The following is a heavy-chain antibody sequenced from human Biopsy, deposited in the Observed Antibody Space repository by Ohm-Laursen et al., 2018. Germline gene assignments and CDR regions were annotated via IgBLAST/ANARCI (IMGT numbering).Heavy chain of an antibody. CDR2: ITGGSNYI. CDR3: AAERLPSGIGGPWLDP. D-gene: IGHD3-16*01. J-gene: IGHJ5*02. CDR1: GAALSGYS. V-gene: IGHV3-21*06. Sequence: SLRLSCSAPGAALSGYSMTWARQAPGKGLEWVSSITGGSNYINYADSVKGRLTISRENAKNSLYLQLDSLRVEDTAVYYCAAERLPSGIGGPWLDPWGQGTLVIVSS.